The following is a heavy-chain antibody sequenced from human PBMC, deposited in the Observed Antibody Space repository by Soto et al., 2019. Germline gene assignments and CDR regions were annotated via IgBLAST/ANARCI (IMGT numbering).Heavy chain of an antibody. V-gene: IGHV4-34*01. CDR1: GGSFSGYY. CDR2: ITHSGST. D-gene: IGHD3-10*02. CDR3: ARSSVRGWSY. Sequence: PSETLSLTCAVYGGSFSGYYWTWIRQPPGKGLEWIGEITHSGSTNYNPSLKSRVTISVDTSKNQFPLNLNSVTAADTAVYYCARSSVRGWSYWGQGTLVTVSS. J-gene: IGHJ4*02.